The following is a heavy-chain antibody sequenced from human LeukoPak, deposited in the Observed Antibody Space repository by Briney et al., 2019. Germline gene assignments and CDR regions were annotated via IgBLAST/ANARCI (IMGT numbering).Heavy chain of an antibody. J-gene: IGHJ4*02. CDR1: GFTFSSYS. CDR3: AKDPLTMVRGVTAYYFDY. D-gene: IGHD3-10*01. V-gene: IGHV3-23*01. Sequence: GGSLRLSCAASGFTFSSYSMNWVRQAPGKGLEWVSAISGSGGSTYYADSVKGRFTISRDNSKNTLYLQMNSLRAEDTAVYYCAKDPLTMVRGVTAYYFDYWGQGTLVTVSS. CDR2: ISGSGGST.